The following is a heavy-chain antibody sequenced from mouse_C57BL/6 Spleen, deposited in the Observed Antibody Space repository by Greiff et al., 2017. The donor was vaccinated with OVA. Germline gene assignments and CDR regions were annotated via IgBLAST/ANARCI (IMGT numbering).Heavy chain of an antibody. CDR1: GYAFSSSW. CDR3: ARFGSSPAS. CDR2: IYPGDGDT. D-gene: IGHD1-1*01. Sequence: QVHVKQSGPELVKPGASVKISCKASGYAFSSSWMNWVKQRPGKGLEWIGRIYPGDGDTNYNGKFKGKATLTADKSSSTAYMQLSSLTSEDSAVYFCARFGSSPASWGQGTLVTVSA. J-gene: IGHJ3*01. V-gene: IGHV1-82*01.